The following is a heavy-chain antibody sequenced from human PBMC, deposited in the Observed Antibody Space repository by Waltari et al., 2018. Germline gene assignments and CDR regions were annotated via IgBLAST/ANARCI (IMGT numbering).Heavy chain of an antibody. D-gene: IGHD6-13*01. CDR2: IYYSGST. CDR3: VRDPGIAAAGTIGMDV. Sequence: QVQLQESGPGLVKPSETLSLTCTVSGGSISSHYWSWIRQPPGKGLEWIGYIYYSGSTNYNPSLKSRVTISVDTSKNQFSLKLSSVTAADTAVYYCVRDPGIAAAGTIGMDVWGQGTTVTVSS. J-gene: IGHJ6*02. CDR1: GGSISSHY. V-gene: IGHV4-59*11.